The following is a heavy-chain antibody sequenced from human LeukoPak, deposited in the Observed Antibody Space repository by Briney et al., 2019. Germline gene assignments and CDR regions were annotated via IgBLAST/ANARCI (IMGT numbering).Heavy chain of an antibody. D-gene: IGHD2-21*02. CDR1: GFIFNDYT. Sequence: QPGGSLRLSRAASGFIFNDYTMHWLRQAPGKGLEWVSLVSWDGLTAYYADSVKGRFTISRDNSKNSLYLQMNSLRSEDTAFYYCAKEGGDYRFEYWGQGTLVTVSS. V-gene: IGHV3-43*01. CDR2: VSWDGLTA. CDR3: AKEGGDYRFEY. J-gene: IGHJ4*02.